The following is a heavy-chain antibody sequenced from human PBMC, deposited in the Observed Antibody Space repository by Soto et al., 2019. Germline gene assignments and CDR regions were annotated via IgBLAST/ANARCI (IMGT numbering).Heavy chain of an antibody. J-gene: IGHJ6*02. CDR2: IKGDGSSL. V-gene: IGHV3-74*01. Sequence: EVKVVESGGGLVQPGGSLRLSCAASGFTFTTYWMHWVRKFPGKGLVWVSRIKGDGSSLSYADSVKGRFTISRDNVENTVYLQMGSLRADDTAVYYCARGLKNYYGVDVWGQGTTVTVSS. CDR1: GFTFTTYW. CDR3: ARGLKNYYGVDV.